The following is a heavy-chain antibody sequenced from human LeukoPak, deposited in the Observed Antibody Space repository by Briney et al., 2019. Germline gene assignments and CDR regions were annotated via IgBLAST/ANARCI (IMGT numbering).Heavy chain of an antibody. D-gene: IGHD6-25*01. CDR3: ARGEQRTGY. CDR2: VSPSSSSI. CDR1: GFTFSSYG. V-gene: IGHV3-48*01. Sequence: PGGSLRLSCAASGFTFSSYGMNWVRQAPGTGLEWVSYVSPSSSSIYYADSVKGRFTISRDNAKNSLYLQMNSLRAEDTAVYYCARGEQRTGYWGQGTLVTVSS. J-gene: IGHJ4*02.